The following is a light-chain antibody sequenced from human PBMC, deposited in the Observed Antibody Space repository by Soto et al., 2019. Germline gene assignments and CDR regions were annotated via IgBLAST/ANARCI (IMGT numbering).Light chain of an antibody. J-gene: IGLJ2*01. CDR2: ATT. CDR3: CSYAGSKTFT. Sequence: QSVLTQPASVSGSPGQSITISCTGTSSDVGIYNLVSWYQQHPGKAPKLIIYATTKRPSGVSNRYSGSKSGNTASLSISGLQAEDEANYYCCSYAGSKTFTFGGGTKVTVL. CDR1: SSDVGIYNL. V-gene: IGLV2-23*02.